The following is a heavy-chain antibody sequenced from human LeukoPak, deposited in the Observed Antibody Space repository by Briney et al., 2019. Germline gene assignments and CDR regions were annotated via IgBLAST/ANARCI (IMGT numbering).Heavy chain of an antibody. D-gene: IGHD1-7*01. J-gene: IGHJ6*03. CDR2: ISGSGGST. V-gene: IGHV3-23*01. CDR1: GITFSDYY. Sequence: GGSLRLSCVASGITFSDYYMTWIRQAPGKGLEWVSYISGSGGSTYYADSVKGRFTISRDNSKNTLFLQMNSLRAEDTAVYYCAKRRGLELLYYYYMDVWGKGTTVTVSS. CDR3: AKRRGLELLYYYYMDV.